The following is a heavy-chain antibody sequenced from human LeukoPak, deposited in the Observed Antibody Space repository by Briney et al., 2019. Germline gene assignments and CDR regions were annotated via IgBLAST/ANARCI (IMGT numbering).Heavy chain of an antibody. CDR2: IIPIFGTA. V-gene: IGHV1-69*13. CDR3: ASPNYDFWSGYPLYYYYMDV. J-gene: IGHJ6*03. Sequence: SVKVSCKASGGTLSSYAISWVRQAPGQGLEWMGGIIPIFGTANYAQKFQGRVTIPADESTSTAYMELSSLRSEDTAVYYCASPNYDFWSGYPLYYYYMDVWGKGTTVTVSS. CDR1: GGTLSSYA. D-gene: IGHD3-3*01.